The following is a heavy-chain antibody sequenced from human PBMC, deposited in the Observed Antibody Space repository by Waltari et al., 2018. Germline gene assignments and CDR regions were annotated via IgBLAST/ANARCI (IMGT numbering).Heavy chain of an antibody. CDR2: IKQEGSEK. CDR1: GFTLSSFW. V-gene: IGHV3-7*01. D-gene: IGHD6-19*01. J-gene: IGHJ4*02. Sequence: EVQLVESGGGLVQPGGSLRLSCVASGFTLSSFWMNWVRQTPGKGMEWVAGIKQEGSEKYYAESGKGRFTISRDNAKNSLYLQMNSLRAEDTAVYYCATSGWYCFDYWGQGTLGTVSS. CDR3: ATSGWYCFDY.